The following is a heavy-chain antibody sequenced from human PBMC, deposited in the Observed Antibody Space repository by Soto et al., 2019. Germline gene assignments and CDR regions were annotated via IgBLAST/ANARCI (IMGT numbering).Heavy chain of an antibody. D-gene: IGHD3-22*01. CDR3: VRDRRDCRSGFCRNNFFDY. J-gene: IGHJ4*02. Sequence: GRSLRLSCAASGFSFTDYYMSWIRQPPGKGLEWVSYISASGTITGYADSVRGRFTISRDTAKNSLFLQTNSLRAEDTAVYYCVRDRRDCRSGFCRNNFFDYWGQGIMVTVSS. V-gene: IGHV3-11*01. CDR2: ISASGTIT. CDR1: GFSFTDYY.